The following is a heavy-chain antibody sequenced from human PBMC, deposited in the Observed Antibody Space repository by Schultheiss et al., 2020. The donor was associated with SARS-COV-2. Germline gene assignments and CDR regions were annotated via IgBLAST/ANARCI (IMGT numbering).Heavy chain of an antibody. Sequence: ASVKVSCKASGYTFTGYYMHWVRQAPGQGLEWMGWINPNSGGTNYAQKFQGRVTMTRDTSISTAYMELSRLRSEDTAVYYCARYGVYRVATSGMDVWGQGTTVTVSS. D-gene: IGHD5-12*01. CDR1: GYTFTGYY. CDR2: INPNSGGT. J-gene: IGHJ6*02. CDR3: ARYGVYRVATSGMDV. V-gene: IGHV1-2*02.